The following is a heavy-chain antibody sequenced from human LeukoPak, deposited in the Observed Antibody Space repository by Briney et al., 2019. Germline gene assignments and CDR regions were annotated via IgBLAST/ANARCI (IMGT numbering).Heavy chain of an antibody. CDR1: GFTFSSYS. CDR2: ISSSSTI. D-gene: IGHD3-22*01. CDR3: ARVQGPDSSGYHNWFDP. V-gene: IGHV3-48*02. Sequence: GGSLRLSCGASGFTFSSYSMNWVRQAPGKGLEWVSYISSSSTIYYADSVKGRFTISRDNAKNSLYLQMNSLRDEDTAVYYCARVQGPDSSGYHNWFDPWGQGTLVTVSS. J-gene: IGHJ5*02.